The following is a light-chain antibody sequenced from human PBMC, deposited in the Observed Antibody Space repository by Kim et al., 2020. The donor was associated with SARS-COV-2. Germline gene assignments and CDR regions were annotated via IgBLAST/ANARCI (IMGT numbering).Light chain of an antibody. V-gene: IGKV3-20*01. J-gene: IGKJ1*01. Sequence: EIVLTQSPGTLSLSPGERATLSCRASQSLNSDYLAWYQQKPGQAPRLLMFGAFSRATGIPDRFSGGGSGTDFTLTISRLEPEDFAVYYCQHSWTFGQGTKLEI. CDR3: QHSWT. CDR2: GAF. CDR1: QSLNSDY.